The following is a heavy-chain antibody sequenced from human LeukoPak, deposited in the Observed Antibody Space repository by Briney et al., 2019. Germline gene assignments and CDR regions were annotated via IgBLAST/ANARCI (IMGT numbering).Heavy chain of an antibody. Sequence: ASVTVSFKSSAYTFTTYGVSWVRQAPGHGLAWMGWVSGYTGNTNYAERFQGRVTMTIDASTSTVYMELTNLRSDDTAVYFCARGEVSASLYYFDFWGQGALVSV. CDR1: AYTFTTYG. CDR3: ARGEVSASLYYFDF. CDR2: VSGYTGNT. D-gene: IGHD1-14*01. V-gene: IGHV1-18*01. J-gene: IGHJ4*02.